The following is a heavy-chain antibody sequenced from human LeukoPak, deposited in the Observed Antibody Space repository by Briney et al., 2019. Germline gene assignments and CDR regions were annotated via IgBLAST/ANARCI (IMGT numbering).Heavy chain of an antibody. CDR1: GFTFSNYW. Sequence: PGGSLRLSCAASGFTFSNYWMTWVRQSPGKGLEWVANIKQNGSEKYYVDSVKGRFTISRDNPKNTLYLQMNSLRAEDTAVYYCARAIQLIAAAGKVDPYYYYGMDVWGQGTTVTVSS. V-gene: IGHV3-7*01. J-gene: IGHJ6*02. CDR3: ARAIQLIAAAGKVDPYYYYGMDV. D-gene: IGHD6-13*01. CDR2: IKQNGSEK.